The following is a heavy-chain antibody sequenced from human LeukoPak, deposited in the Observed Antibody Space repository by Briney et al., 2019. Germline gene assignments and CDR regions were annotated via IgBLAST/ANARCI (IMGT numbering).Heavy chain of an antibody. Sequence: SVKVSCKASGGTFSSYAISWVRQAPGQGLEWMGGIIPIFGTANYAQKFQGRVTITADESTSTAYMELSSLRSEDTAVYYCAIPADYDYVWGSYRPFDYWGQETLVTVSS. CDR2: IIPIFGTA. CDR1: GGTFSSYA. CDR3: AIPADYDYVWGSYRPFDY. D-gene: IGHD3-16*02. J-gene: IGHJ4*02. V-gene: IGHV1-69*13.